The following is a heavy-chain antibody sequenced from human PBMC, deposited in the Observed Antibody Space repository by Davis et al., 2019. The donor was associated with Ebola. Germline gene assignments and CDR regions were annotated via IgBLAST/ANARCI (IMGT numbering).Heavy chain of an antibody. V-gene: IGHV3-23*01. CDR3: VRDRVFGSDGHNYGGGD. CDR1: GFTFSSYS. J-gene: IGHJ4*02. CDR2: ICGSGGSK. Sequence: GESLKISCAASGFTFSSYSLNWARPAPGKGLEWVSAICGSGGSKYYADSVKGSLTISRDNSKNTLYLQLNSLRGEDTAMYYCVRDRVFGSDGHNYGGGDLGQGTLVTVSS. D-gene: IGHD5-24*01.